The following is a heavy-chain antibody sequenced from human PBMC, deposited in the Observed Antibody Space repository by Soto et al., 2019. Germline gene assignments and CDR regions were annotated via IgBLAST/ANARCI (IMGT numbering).Heavy chain of an antibody. CDR3: ARGEVAVAGTGPQASNWFDP. CDR1: GGSFSGYY. V-gene: IGHV4-34*01. Sequence: NPSETLSLTCAVYGGSFSGYYWSWIRQPPGKGLEWIGEINHSGSTNYNPSLKSRVTISVDTSKNQFSLKLSSVTAADTAVYYCARGEVAVAGTGPQASNWFDPWGQGTLVTVSS. CDR2: INHSGST. D-gene: IGHD6-19*01. J-gene: IGHJ5*02.